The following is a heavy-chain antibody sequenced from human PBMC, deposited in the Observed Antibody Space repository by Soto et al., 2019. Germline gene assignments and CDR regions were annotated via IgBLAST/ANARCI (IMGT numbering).Heavy chain of an antibody. CDR3: ARLLLWFGEGWFDP. Sequence: QVQLQESGPGLVKPSQTLSLTCTVSGGSISSGDYYWSWIRQPPGKGLEWIGYIYYSGSTYYNPSLTRRVTISVDTSKNQFSLKLSSVTAADTAVYYCARLLLWFGEGWFDPWGQGTLVTVSS. J-gene: IGHJ5*02. D-gene: IGHD3-10*01. V-gene: IGHV4-30-4*01. CDR1: GGSISSGDYY. CDR2: IYYSGST.